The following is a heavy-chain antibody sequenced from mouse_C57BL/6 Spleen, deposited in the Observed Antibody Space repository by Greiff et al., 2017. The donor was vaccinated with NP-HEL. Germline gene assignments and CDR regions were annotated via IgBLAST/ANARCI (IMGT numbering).Heavy chain of an antibody. CDR1: GYTFTDYY. Sequence: EVQLQQSGPELVKPGASVKISCKASGYTFTDYYMNWVKQSHGKSLEWIGDINPNNGGTSYNQKFKGKATLTVDKSSSTAYMELRSLTSEDSAVYYCARGTTVVAYYAMDYWGQGTSVTVSS. CDR3: ARGTTVVAYYAMDY. V-gene: IGHV1-26*01. D-gene: IGHD1-1*01. CDR2: INPNNGGT. J-gene: IGHJ4*01.